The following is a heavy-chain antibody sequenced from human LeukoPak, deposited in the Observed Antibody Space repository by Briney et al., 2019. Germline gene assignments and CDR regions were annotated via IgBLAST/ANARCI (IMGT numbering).Heavy chain of an antibody. CDR3: AREGRAAVGTGAFDI. J-gene: IGHJ3*02. D-gene: IGHD6-13*01. Sequence: WGTLSLTCTVSGDSISNYYWSWIRQPAGKGLQWIGRISTSGSTNYNPSLKSRVTMSVNTSKNQFSLKLNSVTAADTAVYHCAREGRAAVGTGAFDIRGQGTMVTVSS. CDR1: GDSISNYY. CDR2: ISTSGST. V-gene: IGHV4-4*07.